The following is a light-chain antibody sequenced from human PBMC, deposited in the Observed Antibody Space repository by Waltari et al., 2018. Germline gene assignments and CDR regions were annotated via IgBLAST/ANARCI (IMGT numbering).Light chain of an antibody. CDR1: SSDVGNYNL. CDR2: DDN. V-gene: IGLV2-23*01. Sequence: QSALTQPASVSGSPGQSITISCPGTSSDVGNYNLVSWYQQCPGKAPKVMIYDDNRRPSGVSDRFSGSKSGNTASLTISGVQAEDEADYYCCSYAGSYTWVFGGGTKLTVL. J-gene: IGLJ3*02. CDR3: CSYAGSYTWV.